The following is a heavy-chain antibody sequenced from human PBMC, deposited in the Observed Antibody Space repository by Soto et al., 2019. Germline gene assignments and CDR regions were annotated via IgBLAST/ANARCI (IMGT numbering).Heavy chain of an antibody. CDR1: GFTFSSYG. CDR2: ISYDGSNK. CDR3: AKDHYTVTGYYWYFDL. V-gene: IGHV3-30*18. Sequence: QVQLVESAGSVVQPGRSLRLSCAASGFTFSSYGMHWVRQAPGKGLEWVAVISYDGSNKYYADSVKGRFTISRDNSKNTLYLQMNSLRAEDTAVYYCAKDHYTVTGYYWYFDLWGRGTLVTVSS. J-gene: IGHJ2*01. D-gene: IGHD4-17*01.